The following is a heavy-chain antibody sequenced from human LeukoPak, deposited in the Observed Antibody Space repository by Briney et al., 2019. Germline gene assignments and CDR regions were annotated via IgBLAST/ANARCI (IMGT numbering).Heavy chain of an antibody. CDR1: GGSISSYY. CDR2: IYYSGST. CDR3: ARAKKEFGELSYYFDY. V-gene: IGHV4-59*01. Sequence: SETLSLTCTVSGGSISSYYWSWIRQPPGKGLEWIGYIYYSGSTNYNPSLKSRVTISVDTSKNQFSLKLSSVTAADTAVYYCARAKKEFGELSYYFDYWGQGTLVTVSS. J-gene: IGHJ4*02. D-gene: IGHD3-10*01.